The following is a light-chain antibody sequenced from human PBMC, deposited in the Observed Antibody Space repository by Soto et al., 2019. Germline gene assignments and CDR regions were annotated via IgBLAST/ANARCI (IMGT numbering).Light chain of an antibody. CDR3: SSYTSSNTLVV. CDR1: SSDVGGYNY. V-gene: IGLV2-14*01. Sequence: QSVLTQPASVSGSPGQSITISCTGTSSDVGGYNYVSWYQQYPGKAPKLMIYDVTNRPSGVSNRFSGSKSGNTAPLTISGLQAEDEADYYCSSYTSSNTLVVFGGGTQLTVL. CDR2: DVT. J-gene: IGLJ2*01.